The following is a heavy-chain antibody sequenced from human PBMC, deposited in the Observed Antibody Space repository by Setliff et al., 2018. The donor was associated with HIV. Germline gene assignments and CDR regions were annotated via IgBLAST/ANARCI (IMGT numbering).Heavy chain of an antibody. V-gene: IGHV4-30-4*08. CDR3: ARLGTSGWYSYFDY. CDR1: GGSISSDDYY. CDR2: ITYSGSA. J-gene: IGHJ4*02. Sequence: SETLSLTCTVSGGSISSDDYYWNWIRQPPGKGLEWIGYITYSGSAYYNPSLKSRVTISIDTSNNQISLRLSSVTAADTSIYHCARLGTSGWYSYFDYWGQGILVTVSS. D-gene: IGHD6-19*01.